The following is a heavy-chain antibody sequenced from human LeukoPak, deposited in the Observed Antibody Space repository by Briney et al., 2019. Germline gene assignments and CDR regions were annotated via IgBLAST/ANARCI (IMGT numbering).Heavy chain of an antibody. CDR2: INHSGSI. CDR1: GGSFSGYY. CDR3: ARGDSSGYIFGNWFDP. J-gene: IGHJ5*02. Sequence: SETLSLTCAVYGGSFSGYYWSWIRQPPGKGLEWIGVINHSGSINYNPSLKSRVTISVDTSKNQFSLKLSSVTAADTAVYYCARGDSSGYIFGNWFDPWGQGTLVTVSS. D-gene: IGHD3-22*01. V-gene: IGHV4-34*01.